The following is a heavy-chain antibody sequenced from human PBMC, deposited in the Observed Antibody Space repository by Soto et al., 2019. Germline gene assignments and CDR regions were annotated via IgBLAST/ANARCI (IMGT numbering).Heavy chain of an antibody. CDR1: GFTFSSYG. CDR3: ARGGPRNEGDGDEAKLIPSFGEAQRNQGVFEP. J-gene: IGHJ5*02. D-gene: IGHD3-3*01. Sequence: GGSLRLSCAASGFTFSSYGMHWVRQAPGKGLEWVAVISYDGSNKYYADSVKGRFTISRDNSKNTLYLQMNSLRAEDTAVYYCARGGPRNEGDGDEAKLIPSFGEAQRNQGVFEPWGQGTQVSV. CDR2: ISYDGSNK. V-gene: IGHV3-30*03.